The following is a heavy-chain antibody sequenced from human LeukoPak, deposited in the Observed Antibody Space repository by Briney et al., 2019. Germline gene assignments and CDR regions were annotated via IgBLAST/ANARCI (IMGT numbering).Heavy chain of an antibody. J-gene: IGHJ6*03. D-gene: IGHD3-10*01. CDR1: GGSISSSSYY. CDR3: ARDSYHYGSAAYYMDV. Sequence: SETLSLTCTVSGGSISSSSYYWSWIRQPAGKGLEWIGRLSTSGTTNYNPSLKSRVTMSVDTSKNQFSLKLSSVTAADTAVYYCARDSYHYGSAAYYMDVWGKGTTVTISS. V-gene: IGHV4-61*02. CDR2: LSTSGTT.